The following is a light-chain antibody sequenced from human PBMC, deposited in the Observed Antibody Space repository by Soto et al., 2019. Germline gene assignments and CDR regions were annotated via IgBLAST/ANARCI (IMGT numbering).Light chain of an antibody. CDR2: DVS. Sequence: QSALTKPASVSGSPGRSITISCTRTSSDVGIYNYVSWYQQHPGKAPKLMIYDVSNRPSGVSNRFSGSKSGNTASLSISGLQAEDEADYYCSSYTSSTIYVFGTGTKVTVL. CDR3: SSYTSSTIYV. V-gene: IGLV2-14*01. J-gene: IGLJ1*01. CDR1: SSDVGIYNY.